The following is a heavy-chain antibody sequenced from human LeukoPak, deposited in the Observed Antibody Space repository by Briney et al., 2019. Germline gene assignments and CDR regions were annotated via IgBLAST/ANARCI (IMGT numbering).Heavy chain of an antibody. J-gene: IGHJ4*02. V-gene: IGHV3-48*04. CDR3: ARDRYCSGGSCYANLIDY. CDR2: ITGNSDTL. D-gene: IGHD2-15*01. Sequence: PGGSLRLSCAASGFTSSPYSMNWVRQAPGKGLEWISYITGNSDTLMYADSMKGRFTTSRDNAKNSLYLQMNSLRAEDTAVYYCARDRYCSGGSCYANLIDYWGQGTLVTVSS. CDR1: GFTSSPYS.